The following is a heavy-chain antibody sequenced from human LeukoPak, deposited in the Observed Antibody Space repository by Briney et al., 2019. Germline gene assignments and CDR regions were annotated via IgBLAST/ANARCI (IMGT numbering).Heavy chain of an antibody. CDR1: GVSFDDYY. CDR3: TRMTAGHDY. D-gene: IGHD2-21*02. CDR2: INHSGYI. V-gene: IGHV4-34*01. Sequence: PSETLSLTCAVSGVSFDDYYWSWVRQTPGKGLEWIGEINHSGYINDSASLKRRVTLSIDTSRKQFSLNLRSVTVADTGIYYCTRMTAGHDYWGQGTLVTVSS. J-gene: IGHJ4*02.